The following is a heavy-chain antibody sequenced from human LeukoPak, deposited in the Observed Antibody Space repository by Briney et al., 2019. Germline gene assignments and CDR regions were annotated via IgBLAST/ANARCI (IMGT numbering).Heavy chain of an antibody. V-gene: IGHV3-21*01. Sequence: GGSLRLSCAASGFTFSSYNMNWVRQAPGKELEWVSSITSTSTYIYYGDSVKGRFTISRDNAKNSLYLQMNSLRAEDTAVYYCARDPYSGRYGDDYYYYMDVWGKGTTVTIS. D-gene: IGHD1-26*01. J-gene: IGHJ6*03. CDR3: ARDPYSGRYGDDYYYYMDV. CDR2: ITSTSTYI. CDR1: GFTFSSYN.